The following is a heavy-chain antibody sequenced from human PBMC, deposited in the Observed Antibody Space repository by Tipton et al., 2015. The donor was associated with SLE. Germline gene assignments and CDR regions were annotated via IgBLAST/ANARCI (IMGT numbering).Heavy chain of an antibody. CDR3: ASGGRGVGAFDI. Sequence: VQLVQSGAEVKKPGESLKISCEGSGYRFSGHWIGWVRQMPGKGLEWMGIIHPGDSDARYRPTFQGHVTMSVDKSLSTAYLEWSSLRASDSGMYYCASGGRGVGAFDICGQGTMVAVSS. D-gene: IGHD2-15*01. CDR2: IHPGDSDA. V-gene: IGHV5-51*03. J-gene: IGHJ3*02. CDR1: GYRFSGHW.